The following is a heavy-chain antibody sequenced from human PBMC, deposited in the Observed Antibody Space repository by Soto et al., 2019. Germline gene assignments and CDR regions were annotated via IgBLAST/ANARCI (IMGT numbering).Heavy chain of an antibody. CDR2: IIPILGIA. V-gene: IGHV1-69*02. CDR3: AKGGGYYGSGSYLQTYYFDY. Sequence: GASVKVSCKASGGTFSSYTISWVRQAPGQGLEWMGRIIPILGIANYAQKFQGRVTITADKSTSTAYMELSSPRSEDTAVYYCAKGGGYYGSGSYLQTYYFDYWGQGTLVTVSS. D-gene: IGHD3-10*01. J-gene: IGHJ4*02. CDR1: GGTFSSYT.